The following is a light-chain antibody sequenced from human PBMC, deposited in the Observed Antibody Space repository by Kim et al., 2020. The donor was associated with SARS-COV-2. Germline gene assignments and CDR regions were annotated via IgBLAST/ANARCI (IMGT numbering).Light chain of an antibody. V-gene: IGKV2-28*01. Sequence: IVVTQAPLSLPVTPGEPASISCRSSQSLLESDGYSYLDWYLQKPGQSPQLLIYLGSNRAPGVPDRFSGSGSGTYFTLKISRVEAADVGIYYCMQSLQTPYIFGQGTKLEI. CDR3: MQSLQTPYI. CDR2: LGS. J-gene: IGKJ2*01. CDR1: QSLLESDGYSY.